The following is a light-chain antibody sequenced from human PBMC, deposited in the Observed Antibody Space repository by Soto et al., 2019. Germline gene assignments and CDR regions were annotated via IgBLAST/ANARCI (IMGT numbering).Light chain of an antibody. CDR1: QGISNY. CDR2: ATS. CDR3: QKYNWPPFT. J-gene: IGKJ3*01. V-gene: IGKV1-27*01. Sequence: DIQMTQSPSSLAASVGDRVTISCRASQGISNYLAWYQQKPGKAPKLLIYATSTLQSGVSSRFTGSGSGTDFNLTISSLQPEDVATYYFQKYNWPPFTFGPGTKVDI.